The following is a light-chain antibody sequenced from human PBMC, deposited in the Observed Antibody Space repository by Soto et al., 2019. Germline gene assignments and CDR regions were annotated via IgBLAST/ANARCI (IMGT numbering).Light chain of an antibody. J-gene: IGKJ1*01. CDR3: QQYNNWHPET. CDR1: QSISSY. CDR2: AAF. Sequence: DIQMTQSPSSLSASVGDRVSITCRASQSISSYLNWYQQKPGKATNLMIYAAFTLQTGVSSRFIGSGSGTEFTLTISSLQSEDFASYYCQQYNNWHPETFGQGTKVDIK. V-gene: IGKV1-39*01.